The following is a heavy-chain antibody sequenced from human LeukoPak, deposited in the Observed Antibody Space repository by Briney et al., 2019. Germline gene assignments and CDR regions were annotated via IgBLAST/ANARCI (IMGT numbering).Heavy chain of an antibody. Sequence: PSDPLSLPCTVSGGSISGYFWSCARHPPGQGLEVRGYIYYAGATLYTPSLQSRVTISVDTSTNQFSLQLSSVTAADTAVYYCTRLSHVAAAPKVPWFDPWGQGTLVTVSS. D-gene: IGHD6-6*01. J-gene: IGHJ5*02. CDR3: TRLSHVAAAPKVPWFDP. V-gene: IGHV4-59*07. CDR2: IYYAGAT. CDR1: GGSISGYF.